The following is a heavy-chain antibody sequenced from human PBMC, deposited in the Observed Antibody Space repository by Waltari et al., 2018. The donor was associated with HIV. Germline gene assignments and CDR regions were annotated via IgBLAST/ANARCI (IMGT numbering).Heavy chain of an antibody. CDR2: IRPASGIA. CDR3: TLGRIDDIRSGRENLGGFDP. CDR1: GDTLSNYA. J-gene: IGHJ5*02. Sequence: VQLVQSGAEVKKPGSSVRVSCKASGDTLSNYAVSWVRQAPGQGLEWMGRIRPASGIAMHTENFQGRVTINADKSTNSAYMELGGLRSEDTALYFCTLGRIDDIRSGRENLGGFDPWGPGTLVTVSS. D-gene: IGHD3-3*01. V-gene: IGHV1-69*04.